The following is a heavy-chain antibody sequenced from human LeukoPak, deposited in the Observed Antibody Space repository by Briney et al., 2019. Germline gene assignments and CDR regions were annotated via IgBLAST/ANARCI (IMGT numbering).Heavy chain of an antibody. CDR1: GFTFSDYY. V-gene: IGHV3-11*04. Sequence: GGSLRLSCAASGFTFSDYYMSWIRQAPGKGLEWVSYISSSGSTIYYADSVKGRFTISRDNAKNSLYLQMNSLRAEDTAVYYCARVGTGEYSYLYYFDYWGQGTLVTVSS. CDR3: ARVGTGEYSYLYYFDY. J-gene: IGHJ4*02. CDR2: ISSSGSTI. D-gene: IGHD5-18*01.